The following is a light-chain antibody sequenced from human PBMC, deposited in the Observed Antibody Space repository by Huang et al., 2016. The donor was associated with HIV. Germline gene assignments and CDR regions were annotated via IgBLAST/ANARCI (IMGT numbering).Light chain of an antibody. J-gene: IGKJ2*01. V-gene: IGKV1-39*01. CDR3: QQSFNTPPYT. CDR2: GAS. CDR1: QTIITY. Sequence: DIQMTQSPSSLSASVGDRVTITCRASQTIITYLNWYQQKPGEAPKLLIYGASSLHSGVPSRFSGSGSGTDFTLTISSLQADDLATYYCQQSFNTPPYTFGQGTKLEIK.